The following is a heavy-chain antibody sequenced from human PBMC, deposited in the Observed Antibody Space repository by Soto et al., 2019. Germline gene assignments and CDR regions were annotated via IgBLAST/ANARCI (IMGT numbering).Heavy chain of an antibody. Sequence: QVQLVQSGADVKKPGSSVRVSCKTSGGPFGNSAISWVRQAPAQRLEWIGEIIPVFDKANYAQNFQGRLTITADDSTATVFMLLSSLRSEDTAVYFCARLRRDWGDAFDLWGQGTLVTVSS. CDR3: ARLRRDWGDAFDL. D-gene: IGHD3-16*01. V-gene: IGHV1-69*01. J-gene: IGHJ3*01. CDR2: IIPVFDKA. CDR1: GGPFGNSA.